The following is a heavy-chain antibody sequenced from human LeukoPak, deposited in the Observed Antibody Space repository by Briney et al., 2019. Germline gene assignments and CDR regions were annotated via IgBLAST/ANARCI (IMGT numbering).Heavy chain of an antibody. CDR2: ISAYNGNT. V-gene: IGHV1-18*01. J-gene: IGHJ6*02. CDR1: GYTFTSYG. D-gene: IGHD1-26*01. CDR3: ARAGGSSSYYYYGMDV. Sequence: GASVKVSCKSSGYTFTSYGISWVRQAPGQGLEWTGWISAYNGNTNYAQKLQGRVTMTTDTSTSTAYMELRSLRSDDTAVYYCARAGGSSSYYYYGMDVWGQGTTVTVSS.